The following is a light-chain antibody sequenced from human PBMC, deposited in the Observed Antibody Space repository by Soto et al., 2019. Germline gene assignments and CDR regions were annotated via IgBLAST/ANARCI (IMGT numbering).Light chain of an antibody. CDR2: GTS. CDR1: QGISSN. CDR3: QQYDDWPPIT. V-gene: IGKV3D-15*01. J-gene: IGKJ5*01. Sequence: DIVMTQSPAILSLSPGERATLSCRASQGISSNLAWYQQKPGQAPRVLIYGTSIRASGVPERFSGGGSGTDFTLTISSLQSEAFAVYYCQQYDDWPPITFGQGTRLEIK.